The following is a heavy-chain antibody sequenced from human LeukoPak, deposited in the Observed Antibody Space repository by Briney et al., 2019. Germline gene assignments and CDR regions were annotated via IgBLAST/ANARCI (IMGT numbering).Heavy chain of an antibody. D-gene: IGHD6-6*01. CDR3: ARESIAARPHYYYYMDV. CDR2: IYSGGST. CDR1: GFTVSSNY. Sequence: GGSLGLSCAASGFTVSSNYTSWVRQAPGKGLEWVSVIYSGGSTYYADSVKGRFTISRDNSKNTLYLQMNSLRAEDTAVYYCARESIAARPHYYYYMDVWGKGTTVTVSS. J-gene: IGHJ6*03. V-gene: IGHV3-53*01.